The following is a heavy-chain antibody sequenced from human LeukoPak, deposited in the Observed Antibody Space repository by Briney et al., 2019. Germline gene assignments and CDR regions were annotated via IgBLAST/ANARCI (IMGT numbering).Heavy chain of an antibody. CDR1: GFTFRGYG. V-gene: IGHV3-30*02. J-gene: IGHJ4*02. CDR2: IQYDGAHS. CDR3: ARVQSYSNSPLDS. Sequence: GGSLRLSCAASGFTFRGYGMHWVRQSPGKGLEWVAFIQYDGAHSYYADSVKGRFTISRDSSENTLYLQMNSLRPEDTAVYYCARVQSYSNSPLDSWGQGTLVTASS. D-gene: IGHD6-6*01.